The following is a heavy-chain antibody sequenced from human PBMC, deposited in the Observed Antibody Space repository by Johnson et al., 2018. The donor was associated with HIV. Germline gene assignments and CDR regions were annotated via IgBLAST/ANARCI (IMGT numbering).Heavy chain of an antibody. CDR2: ISYDGNNK. Sequence: QVQLMESGGGLVQPGGSLRLSCAASGFTFSSYAMSWVRQAPGKGLEWVAVISYDGNNKYYADSVKGRFTISRDNSKNTLYLQMNSLRAEDTAVYYCAGYDSSAYYDVGFFDIWGQGTMVTVSS. CDR3: AGYDSSAYYDVGFFDI. J-gene: IGHJ3*02. CDR1: GFTFSSYA. D-gene: IGHD3-22*01. V-gene: IGHV3-30-3*01.